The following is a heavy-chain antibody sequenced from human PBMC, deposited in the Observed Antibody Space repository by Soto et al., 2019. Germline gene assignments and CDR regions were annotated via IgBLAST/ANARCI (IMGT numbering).Heavy chain of an antibody. Sequence: GESLKISFKASGYSFTGYWIGWVRPLPGKGLEWMGIIYPGDSEIRYSPAFQGQVTMSADKSTTTAFLQWSSLKASDTAMYYCVRSANGGWYMFDYWGLGIPVTVSS. CDR2: IYPGDSEI. D-gene: IGHD6-19*01. CDR3: VRSANGGWYMFDY. CDR1: GYSFTGYW. V-gene: IGHV5-51*01. J-gene: IGHJ4*02.